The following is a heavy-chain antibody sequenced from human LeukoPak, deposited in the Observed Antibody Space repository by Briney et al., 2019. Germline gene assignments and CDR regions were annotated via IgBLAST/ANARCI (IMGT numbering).Heavy chain of an antibody. Sequence: PGGSLRLSCAASGFTFSSYGMHWVRQAPGKGMEWVAVIWYDGSNKYYADSVKGRFTISRDHSKSTLYLQMNSLRAEDTAVYYCARDSTDGVIPRELHPPFDYWGQGALVTVSS. V-gene: IGHV3-33*01. D-gene: IGHD1-26*01. CDR3: ARDSTDGVIPRELHPPFDY. CDR2: IWYDGSNK. J-gene: IGHJ4*02. CDR1: GFTFSSYG.